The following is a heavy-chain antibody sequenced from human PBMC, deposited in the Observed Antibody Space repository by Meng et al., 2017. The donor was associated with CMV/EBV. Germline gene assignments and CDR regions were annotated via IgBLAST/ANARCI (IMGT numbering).Heavy chain of an antibody. CDR3: AREDIVVVPAARGFDY. D-gene: IGHD2-2*01. V-gene: IGHV4-4*07. CDR1: GGSISSYY. CDR2: IYTSGST. Sequence: QPQGAGPAPVTPSWTLAPTLTVSGGSISSYYWSWIRQPAGKGLEWIGRIYTSGSTNYNPSLKSRVTMSVDTSKNQFSLKLSSVTAADTAVYYCAREDIVVVPAARGFDYWGQGTLVTVSS. J-gene: IGHJ4*02.